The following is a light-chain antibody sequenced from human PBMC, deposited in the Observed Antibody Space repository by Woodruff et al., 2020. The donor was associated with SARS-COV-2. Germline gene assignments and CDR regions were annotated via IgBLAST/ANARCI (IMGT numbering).Light chain of an antibody. V-gene: IGLV2-14*01. Sequence: WYQFSPGRAPKHLIYDLTTRPSGVSPRFSGSKSGNTASLTVSGLQAEDEADYYCASYTSRSSLVFGGGTRVTVL. CDR2: DLT. J-gene: IGLJ2*01. CDR3: ASYTSRSSLV.